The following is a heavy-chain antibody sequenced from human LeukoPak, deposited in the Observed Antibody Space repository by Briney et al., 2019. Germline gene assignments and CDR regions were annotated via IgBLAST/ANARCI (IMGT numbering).Heavy chain of an antibody. CDR1: GGTFSSYA. J-gene: IGHJ6*03. V-gene: IGHV1-69*05. D-gene: IGHD1-20*01. CDR3: ARASGITGTPYYYYMDV. Sequence: GASVKVSCKASGGTFSSYAISWVRQAPGQGLEWMGGIIPIFGTANYAQKFQGSVTITTDESTSTAYMELSSLRSEDTAVYYCARASGITGTPYYYYMDVWGKGTTVTVSS. CDR2: IIPIFGTA.